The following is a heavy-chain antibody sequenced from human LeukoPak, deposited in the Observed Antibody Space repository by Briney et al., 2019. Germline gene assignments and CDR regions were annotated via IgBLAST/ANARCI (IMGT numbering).Heavy chain of an antibody. CDR1: GFTFSSYS. Sequence: GGSQKLSCAASGFTFSSYSMNWVRQAPGKGLEWVSYISSSSSTIYYADSVKGRFTISRDNAKNSLYLQMNSLRAEDTAVYYCARAPPYDLLTGYFDYWGQGTLVTVSS. CDR2: ISSSSSTI. CDR3: ARAPPYDLLTGYFDY. D-gene: IGHD3-9*01. V-gene: IGHV3-48*01. J-gene: IGHJ4*02.